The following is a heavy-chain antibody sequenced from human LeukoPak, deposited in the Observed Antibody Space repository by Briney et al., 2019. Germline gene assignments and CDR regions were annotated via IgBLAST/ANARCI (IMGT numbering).Heavy chain of an antibody. CDR1: GFTFSDHA. CDR2: ISYDGSIK. D-gene: IGHD6-19*01. J-gene: IGHJ4*02. CDR3: AKSYDNGWYVCDY. V-gene: IGHV3-30*18. Sequence: GGSLRLSCAASGFTFSDHAMNWVRQAPGKGLEWVAFISYDGSIKSYADSVKGRFAASRDNSKNTLYLQMNSLRPEDTAFYYCAKSYDNGWYVCDYWGQGTLVTVSS.